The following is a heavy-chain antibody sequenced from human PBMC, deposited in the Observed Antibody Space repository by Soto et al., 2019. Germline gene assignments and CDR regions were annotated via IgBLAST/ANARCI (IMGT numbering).Heavy chain of an antibody. CDR2: INASGVST. V-gene: IGHV3-23*01. CDR3: AKVPLRPSYFDY. D-gene: IGHD4-17*01. CDR1: GFIFNNYA. J-gene: IGHJ4*02. Sequence: EVQLLDSGGGLAQPGGSLRVSCAASGFIFNNYAMNWVRQAPGEGLQWVAGINASGVSTSYADSVQGRFIISRDNSENTLFLKMNSLRAEDTAIYFCAKVPLRPSYFDYWGLGTLGTVSS.